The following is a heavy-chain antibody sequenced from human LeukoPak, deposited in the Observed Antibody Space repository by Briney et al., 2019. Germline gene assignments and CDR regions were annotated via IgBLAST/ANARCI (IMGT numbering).Heavy chain of an antibody. CDR1: GFTFSSYG. Sequence: GGSLRLSCAASGFTFSSYGMHWVRQAPDKGLEWVAVIWYDGSNKYYGDSVKGRFTISRANSKNTLYLQMDSLRAEDTAVYYCARAYYYDSKNYYNPTSSFDYWGQGTLVTVAS. CDR3: ARAYYYDSKNYYNPTSSFDY. J-gene: IGHJ4*02. D-gene: IGHD3-10*01. CDR2: IWYDGSNK. V-gene: IGHV3-33*01.